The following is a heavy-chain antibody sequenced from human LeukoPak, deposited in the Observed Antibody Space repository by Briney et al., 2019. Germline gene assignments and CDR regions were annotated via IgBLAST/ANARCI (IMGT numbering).Heavy chain of an antibody. V-gene: IGHV1-8*01. CDR2: MNPSSGNS. CDR3: AAGYSSGWFGQYYFDY. CDR1: GYTFTNYD. Sequence: ASVKVSCKTSGYTFTNYDINWVRQATGQGLEWMGWMNPSSGNSGKAQKFQGRLTMTRDASMTTAYMELTSLRSDDTAVYYCAAGYSSGWFGQYYFDYWGQGTLVTVSS. J-gene: IGHJ4*02. D-gene: IGHD6-19*01.